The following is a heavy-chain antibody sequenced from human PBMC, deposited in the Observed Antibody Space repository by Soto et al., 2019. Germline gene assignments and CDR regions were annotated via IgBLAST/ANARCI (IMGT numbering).Heavy chain of an antibody. D-gene: IGHD1-26*01. CDR3: AREKSSFDY. J-gene: IGHJ4*02. V-gene: IGHV1-18*01. CDR1: GYTFRNFG. CDR2: ISAYNANA. Sequence: QIPLLQSGAEVKKPGASVKVTCKASGYTFRNFGISWVRQAPGQGLEWMGWISAYNANANYAQKFQGRLTMTADTSTSTAYMELRSLRSDDTAVYYCAREKSSFDYGGQGTLVTVSS.